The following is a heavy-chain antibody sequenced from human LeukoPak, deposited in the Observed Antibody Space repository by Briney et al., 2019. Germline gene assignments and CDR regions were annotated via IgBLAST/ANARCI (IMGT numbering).Heavy chain of an antibody. D-gene: IGHD6-13*01. CDR1: GFTVSSNY. CDR2: IYYSGST. Sequence: GSLRLSCAASGFTVSSNYMSWVRQPPGKGLEWIGSIYYSGSTYYNPSLKSRVTISVDTSKNQFSLKLSSVTAADTAVYYCARQVRGSSWYEEYNWFDPWGQGTLITVSS. V-gene: IGHV4-39*01. J-gene: IGHJ5*02. CDR3: ARQVRGSSWYEEYNWFDP.